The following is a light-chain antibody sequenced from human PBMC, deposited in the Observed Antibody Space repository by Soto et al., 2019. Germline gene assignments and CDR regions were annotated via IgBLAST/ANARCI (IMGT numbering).Light chain of an antibody. V-gene: IGKV2-28*01. CDR3: MQTLESRT. J-gene: IGKJ1*01. CDR2: LGY. CDR1: RSLLKANGYTY. Sequence: DIVMTQSPLSLTVTPGEPASISCGSSRSLLKANGYTYFHWFLQKPGQSPQLLIYLGYTRAPGVPERFSGTGSGTHFTLEISSVEADDVGVYYCMQTLESRTFGQGTKLEIK.